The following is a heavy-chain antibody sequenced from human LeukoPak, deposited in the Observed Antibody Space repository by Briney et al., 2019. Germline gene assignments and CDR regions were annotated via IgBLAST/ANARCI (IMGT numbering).Heavy chain of an antibody. V-gene: IGHV3-23*01. CDR3: AKGDHYYDTSGDYYMDV. CDR2: ISGSGGST. D-gene: IGHD3-22*01. Sequence: PGGSLRLSCAASGFTFSSYWMSWVRQAPGKGLEWVSGISGSGGSTYYADSVKGRFTISRDNSKNTLYLQMSSLRAEDTAVYYCAKGDHYYDTSGDYYMDVWGKGTTVTVSS. J-gene: IGHJ6*03. CDR1: GFTFSSYW.